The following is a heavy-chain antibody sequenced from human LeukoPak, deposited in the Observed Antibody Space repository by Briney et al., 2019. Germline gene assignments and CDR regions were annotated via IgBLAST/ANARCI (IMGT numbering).Heavy chain of an antibody. CDR2: ISYDGSNK. Sequence: GRPLGLSCAASGFTFSSYAMHWVRQAPGKGLAWVAVISYDGSNKYYADSVKGRFTISRDNSKNTLYLQMNSLRAEDTAVYYCARDGGLYYDPPYDAFDIWGQGTMVTVSS. D-gene: IGHD3-22*01. CDR3: ARDGGLYYDPPYDAFDI. V-gene: IGHV3-30-3*01. J-gene: IGHJ3*02. CDR1: GFTFSSYA.